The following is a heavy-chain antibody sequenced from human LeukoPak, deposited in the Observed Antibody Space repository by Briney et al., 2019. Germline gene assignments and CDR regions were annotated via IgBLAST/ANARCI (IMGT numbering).Heavy chain of an antibody. CDR2: IYHSGST. Sequence: SETLSLTCTVSGDSISSYYWSWIRQPPGKRLEWIGYIYHSGSTNYNPSLKSRVTISADTSKYQFSLKLSSVTAADTAVYYCATGYSSTWYYFDCWGRGTLVTVSS. CDR1: GDSISSYY. V-gene: IGHV4-59*01. D-gene: IGHD6-13*01. J-gene: IGHJ4*02. CDR3: ATGYSSTWYYFDC.